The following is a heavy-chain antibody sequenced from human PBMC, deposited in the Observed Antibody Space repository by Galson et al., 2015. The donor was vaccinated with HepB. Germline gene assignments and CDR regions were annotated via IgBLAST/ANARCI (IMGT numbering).Heavy chain of an antibody. CDR3: AKVLLDYGDYDY. V-gene: IGHV3-23*01. Sequence: SLRLSCAASGFTFSSYAMSWVRQAPGKGLEWVSAISGSGGSTYYADSVKGRFTISRDNSKNTLYLQMNSLRAEDTAVYYCAKVLLDYGDYDYWGQGTLVTVSS. CDR2: ISGSGGST. CDR1: GFTFSSYA. J-gene: IGHJ4*02. D-gene: IGHD4-17*01.